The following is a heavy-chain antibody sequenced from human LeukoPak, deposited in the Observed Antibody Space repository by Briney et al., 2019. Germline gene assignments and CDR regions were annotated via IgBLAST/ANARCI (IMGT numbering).Heavy chain of an antibody. CDR3: VRGPYGASISNWFDP. V-gene: IGHV4-59*01. Sequence: SETLSLTCTVSGASISSYYWSWIRQTPGKGLEWIGYIYYNGDTHYNPSLNSRLSMSVDTPDKQFSLNLRSVTAADTAVYYCVRGPYGASISNWFDPWGQGTLVTVSS. CDR1: GASISSYY. D-gene: IGHD4/OR15-4a*01. J-gene: IGHJ5*02. CDR2: IYYNGDT.